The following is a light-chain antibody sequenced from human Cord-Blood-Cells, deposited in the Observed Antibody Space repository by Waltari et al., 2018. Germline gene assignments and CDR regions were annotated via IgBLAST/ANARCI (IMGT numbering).Light chain of an antibody. CDR3: QQYDNLQFT. J-gene: IGKJ3*01. Sequence: DIQMTQSPSSLSASVGDRVTITCQASQDISNYFNWYQQKPGKAPKPLIYDASNLETGVPSRFSGSGSGTDFTFTISSLQPEDIATYYCQQYDNLQFTFGPGTKVDIK. CDR1: QDISNY. CDR2: DAS. V-gene: IGKV1-33*01.